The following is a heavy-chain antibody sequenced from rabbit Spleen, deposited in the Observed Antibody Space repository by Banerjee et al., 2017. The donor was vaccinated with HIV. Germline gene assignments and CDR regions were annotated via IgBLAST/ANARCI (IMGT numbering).Heavy chain of an antibody. J-gene: IGHJ4*01. Sequence: QSLEESGGDLVKSGASLTLTCTASGFSFSGSHYMCWVRQAPGKGLEWIACIYAGGSSGDTYYASWVNGRFTISRSTSLNTVDLQMTSLTVADTASYFCARDLAGVIGWNLSVWGPGPWSPS. CDR1: GFSFSGSHY. CDR3: ARDLAGVIGWNLSV. CDR2: IYAGGSSGDT. V-gene: IGHV1S40*01. D-gene: IGHD4-1*01.